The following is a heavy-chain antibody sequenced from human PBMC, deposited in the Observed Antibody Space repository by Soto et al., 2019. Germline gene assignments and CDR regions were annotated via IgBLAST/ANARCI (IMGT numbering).Heavy chain of an antibody. Sequence: GGSLRLACAASGFAFSDPYMSWIRQAPGKGLEWISYISSSGSTIYYADSVKGRFTISRDNAKKSLYLQMDSLTADDTAVYYCARGGAPVTTPIDYWGQGILVTVSS. CDR2: ISSSGSTI. CDR1: GFAFSDPY. D-gene: IGHD4-17*01. J-gene: IGHJ4*02. CDR3: ARGGAPVTTPIDY. V-gene: IGHV3-11*01.